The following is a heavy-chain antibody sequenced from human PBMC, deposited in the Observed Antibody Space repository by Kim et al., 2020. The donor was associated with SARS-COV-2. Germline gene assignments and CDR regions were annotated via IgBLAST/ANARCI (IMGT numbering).Heavy chain of an antibody. Sequence: GGSLRLSCTASGFTFGDYAMSWFRQAPGKGLEWVGFIRSKAYGGTTEYAASVKGRFTISRDDSKSIAYLQMNSLKTEDTAVYYCTPKPPRYSSTAFDYWGQGTLVTVSS. V-gene: IGHV3-49*03. CDR1: GFTFGDYA. CDR3: TPKPPRYSSTAFDY. D-gene: IGHD6-13*01. CDR2: IRSKAYGGTT. J-gene: IGHJ4*02.